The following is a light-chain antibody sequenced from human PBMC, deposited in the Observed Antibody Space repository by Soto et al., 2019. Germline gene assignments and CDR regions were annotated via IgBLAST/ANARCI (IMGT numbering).Light chain of an antibody. J-gene: IGKJ1*01. CDR2: GTS. Sequence: ELVLTQSPGTLSLSPGEGATLSCRASQSVSSSYLAWYQQKPGQAPRLLIYGTSSRATGIPDRFSGSGSGTDFTLTISRLEPEDFAVYYCQQRSNWPPWTFGQGTKVEIK. CDR1: QSVSSSY. CDR3: QQRSNWPPWT. V-gene: IGKV3D-20*02.